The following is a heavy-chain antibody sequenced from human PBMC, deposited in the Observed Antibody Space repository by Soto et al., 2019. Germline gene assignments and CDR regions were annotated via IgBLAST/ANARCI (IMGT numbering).Heavy chain of an antibody. CDR3: ARGGGSTKVDY. Sequence: QVQLQESGPGLVKPSQTLSLTCTVSGGSITSSGYYWSWIRQHPGEGLEWIGFTSNSGSTSYNLSLNRRVTISVDTPSNQFSLNLKSVTAADTAVYYCARGGGSTKVDYLGQGTLVTVSP. CDR2: TSNSGST. V-gene: IGHV4-31*03. D-gene: IGHD2-2*01. J-gene: IGHJ4*02. CDR1: GGSITSSGYY.